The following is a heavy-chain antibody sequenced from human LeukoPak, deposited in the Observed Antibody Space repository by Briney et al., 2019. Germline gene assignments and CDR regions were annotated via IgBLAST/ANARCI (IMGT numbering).Heavy chain of an antibody. CDR3: SRIKYGGNSGYHFDY. J-gene: IGHJ4*02. CDR2: IGDSGSGG. D-gene: IGHD4-23*01. CDR1: GFNFNYFA. V-gene: IGHV3-23*01. Sequence: GGSLRLSCSASGFNFNYFAMSWIRQAPEKRLEWVSTIGDSGSGGSYADSVRGRFTISGDNSKNIVYLQMHSLRVDDSAVYYCSRIKYGGNSGYHFDYWGQGTLVTVSS.